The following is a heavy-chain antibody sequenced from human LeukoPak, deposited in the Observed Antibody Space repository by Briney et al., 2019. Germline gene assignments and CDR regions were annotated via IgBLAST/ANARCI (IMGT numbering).Heavy chain of an antibody. J-gene: IGHJ4*02. Sequence: SETLSLTCTVSGGSLSSGSYYWSWIRQPAGKGLEWIGRIYTSGSTKYNPSLRSRVTISADTSKNQLSLKLTSVTAADTAVYYCARGVGLTQGGAFDFWGQGTLVTVSS. D-gene: IGHD3-16*01. CDR1: GGSLSSGSYY. V-gene: IGHV4-61*02. CDR3: ARGVGLTQGGAFDF. CDR2: IYTSGST.